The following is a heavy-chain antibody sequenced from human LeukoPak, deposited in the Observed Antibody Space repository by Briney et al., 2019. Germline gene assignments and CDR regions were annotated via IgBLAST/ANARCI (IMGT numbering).Heavy chain of an antibody. CDR1: GFTFGDYA. V-gene: IGHV3-49*04. J-gene: IGHJ4*02. D-gene: IGHD6-19*01. Sequence: GGSLRLSCTASGFTFGDYAMSWVRQAPGKGLEWVGFIRSKAYGGTTEYAASVKGRFTISRDDSKSIAYLQMNSLKTEDTAVYYCTRDKGPGIAVAGSEPFDYWGQGTLVTVSS. CDR3: TRDKGPGIAVAGSEPFDY. CDR2: IRSKAYGGTT.